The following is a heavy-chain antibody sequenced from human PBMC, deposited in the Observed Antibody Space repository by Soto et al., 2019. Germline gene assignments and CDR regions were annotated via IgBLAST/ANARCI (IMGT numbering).Heavy chain of an antibody. Sequence: GGSLRLSCEASGFTFRSYGMHWVRQVPGKGLEWVAGISYAGLKKLYAGPVKGRFTISRDDSKNTLFLQMNSLRAEDTALYYCAKTWSGAHFDYWGQGMLVTVPQ. CDR3: AKTWSGAHFDY. V-gene: IGHV3-30*18. CDR1: GFTFRSYG. D-gene: IGHD3-3*01. J-gene: IGHJ4*02. CDR2: ISYAGLKK.